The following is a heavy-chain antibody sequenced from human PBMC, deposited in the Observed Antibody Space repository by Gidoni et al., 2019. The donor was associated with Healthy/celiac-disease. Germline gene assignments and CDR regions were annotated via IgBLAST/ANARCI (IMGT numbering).Heavy chain of an antibody. CDR2: ICGSCGST. CDR1: GSPFSRYA. J-gene: IGHJ3*02. Sequence: EVQLLEAGGGWVQPGGSLGLSCAASGSPFSRYAMSWVRQAPGKGLEWVSAICGSCGSTYYADSVKGRFTISIDNSKNTLYLQMNSLRAEDTAVYYCAKYDDSSGYYYRNAFDIWGQGTMVTVSS. V-gene: IGHV3-23*01. D-gene: IGHD3-22*01. CDR3: AKYDDSSGYYYRNAFDI.